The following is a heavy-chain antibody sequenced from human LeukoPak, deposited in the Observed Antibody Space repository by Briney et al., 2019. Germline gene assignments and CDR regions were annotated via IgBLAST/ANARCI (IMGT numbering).Heavy chain of an antibody. D-gene: IGHD6-6*01. Sequence: SETLSLTCAVYGGSFSGYYWSWIRQPPGKGLEWIGEINHSGSTNYNPSLKSRVTISVDTSKNQFSLKLSSVTAADTAVYYCARGRVEQGYYYYYGMDVWGQGTTVTVSS. CDR2: INHSGST. CDR3: ARGRVEQGYYYYYGMDV. V-gene: IGHV4-34*01. J-gene: IGHJ6*02. CDR1: GGSFSGYY.